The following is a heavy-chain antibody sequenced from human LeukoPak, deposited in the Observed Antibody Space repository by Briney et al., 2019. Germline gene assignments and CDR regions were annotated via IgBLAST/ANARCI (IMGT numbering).Heavy chain of an antibody. J-gene: IGHJ5*02. D-gene: IGHD1-7*01. CDR3: ARGGITGTTSWFDP. CDR2: IIPIFGTA. V-gene: IGHV1-69*05. Sequence: ASVKVSCKASGGTFSSYAISWVRQAPRQGLEWMGGIIPIFGTANYAQKFQGRVTITTDESTSTAYMELSSLRSEDTAVYYCARGGITGTTSWFDPWGQGTLVTVSS. CDR1: GGTFSSYA.